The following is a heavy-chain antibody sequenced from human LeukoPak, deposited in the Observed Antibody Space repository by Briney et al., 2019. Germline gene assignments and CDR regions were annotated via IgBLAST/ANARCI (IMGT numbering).Heavy chain of an antibody. D-gene: IGHD2-15*01. CDR1: GFTFSSNW. Sequence: PGGSLRLSCAASGFTFSSNWMHWVRQAPGKGLEWVSAISGSGGSTYYADSVKGRFTISRDNSKNTLYLQMNSLRAEDTAVYYCAKVRKDIVVVVAAWVDYWGQGTLVTVSS. CDR3: AKVRKDIVVVVAAWVDY. J-gene: IGHJ4*02. V-gene: IGHV3-23*01. CDR2: ISGSGGST.